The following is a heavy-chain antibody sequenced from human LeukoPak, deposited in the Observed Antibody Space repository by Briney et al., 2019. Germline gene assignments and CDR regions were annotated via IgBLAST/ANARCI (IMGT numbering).Heavy chain of an antibody. CDR1: GGSISSYY. CDR2: IYYSGST. D-gene: IGHD2/OR15-2a*01. J-gene: IGHJ6*03. CDR3: ARVALLYYYYYMDV. V-gene: IGHV4-59*01. Sequence: PSETLSLTCTVSGGSISSYYWSWIRQPPGKGLEWIGYIYYSGSTNYNPSLKSRVTISVDTSKNQFSLKLSSATAADTAVYYCARVALLYYYYYMDVWGKGTTVTVSS.